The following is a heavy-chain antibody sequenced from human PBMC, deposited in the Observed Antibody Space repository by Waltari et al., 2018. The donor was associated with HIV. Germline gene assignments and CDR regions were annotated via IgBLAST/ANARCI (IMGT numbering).Heavy chain of an antibody. V-gene: IGHV3-48*03. D-gene: IGHD3-22*01. CDR2: ISSSGSTI. Sequence: EVQLVESGGGLVQLGGSLRPSCAAFGFPFSNYEINWVRQAPGKGLEWISYISSSGSTIYYADSVKGRLTISRDNAKNSLYVQMNSLRAEDTAVYYCARSGLYDTSGYYAPFGYWGQGTLVTVSS. CDR3: ARSGLYDTSGYYAPFGY. CDR1: GFPFSNYE. J-gene: IGHJ4*02.